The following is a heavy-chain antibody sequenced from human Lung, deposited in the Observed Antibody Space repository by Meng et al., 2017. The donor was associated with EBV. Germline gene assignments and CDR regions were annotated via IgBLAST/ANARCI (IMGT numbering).Heavy chain of an antibody. J-gene: IGHJ4*02. V-gene: IGHV4-31*01. CDR1: GGSISSGGNC. CDR3: ARAVDTGYFDY. D-gene: IGHD5-18*01. Sequence: QVQLEAAGPGPLKPFPTLSLTCTVSGGSISSGGNCWSWIRQHPGKGLEWIGYIYYSGSTYYNPSLKSLVSISVDTSNNQFSLKLSSVTAADTAVYYCARAVDTGYFDYWGQGTLVTVSS. CDR2: IYYSGST.